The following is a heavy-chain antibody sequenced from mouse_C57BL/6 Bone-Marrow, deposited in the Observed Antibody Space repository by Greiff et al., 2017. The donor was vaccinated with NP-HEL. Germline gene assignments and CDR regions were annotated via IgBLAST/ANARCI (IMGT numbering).Heavy chain of an antibody. J-gene: IGHJ3*01. V-gene: IGHV1-82*01. CDR1: GYAFSSSW. CDR2: IYPGDGDT. Sequence: QVQLQQSGPELVKPGASVKISCKASGYAFSSSWMNWVKQRPGKGLEWIGRIYPGDGDTTYNGKFKGKATLTADKSSSTAYMQLSSLTSEDSAVYFCARIRRGFAYWGQGTLVTVSA. D-gene: IGHD2-12*01. CDR3: ARIRRGFAY.